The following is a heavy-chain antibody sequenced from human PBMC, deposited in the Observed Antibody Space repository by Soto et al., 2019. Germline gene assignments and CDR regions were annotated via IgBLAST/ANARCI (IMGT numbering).Heavy chain of an antibody. Sequence: QVQPQESGPGLVKPSETLSLTCTVSGGSISSYYWSWIRQPPGKGREWIGYIYYSGSTNYNPSLKSRVTISVDTSQNQFSVKLSSVTAADTAVYYCARQAYSYGYIGYFDYWGQGTLVTVSS. CDR2: IYYSGST. CDR1: GGSISSYY. D-gene: IGHD5-18*01. CDR3: ARQAYSYGYIGYFDY. J-gene: IGHJ4*02. V-gene: IGHV4-59*08.